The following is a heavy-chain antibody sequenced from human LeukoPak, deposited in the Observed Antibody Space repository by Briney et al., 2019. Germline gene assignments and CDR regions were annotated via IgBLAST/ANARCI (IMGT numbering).Heavy chain of an antibody. J-gene: IGHJ4*02. CDR3: ARDLTVEDLDY. CDR1: GYTFTGYY. V-gene: IGHV1-2*02. CDR2: INPNSGGT. D-gene: IGHD1-1*01. Sequence: ASVKVSCRATGYTFTGYYMHWVRQAPGQGLEWMGWINPNSGGTNYAQKFQGRVTMTRDTSISTAYMELSRLRSDDTAVYYCARDLTVEDLDYWGQGTLVTVSS.